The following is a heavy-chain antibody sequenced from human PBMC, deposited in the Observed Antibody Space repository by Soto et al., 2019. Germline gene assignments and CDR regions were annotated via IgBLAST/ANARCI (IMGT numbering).Heavy chain of an antibody. J-gene: IGHJ6*02. CDR2: IIPISGTA. Sequence: QVQLVQSGAEVKKPGSSVKVSCTASGGTFSSYAISWVRQAPGQGLEWMGGIIPISGTANYAQKLQGRVTITTDKSTSTAYMELTSLRSEDTAVYYCARSQGSSTSLEIYYYYYYGMDVWGQGTTVTVSS. CDR1: GGTFSSYA. V-gene: IGHV1-69*06. D-gene: IGHD2-2*01. CDR3: ARSQGSSTSLEIYYYYYYGMDV.